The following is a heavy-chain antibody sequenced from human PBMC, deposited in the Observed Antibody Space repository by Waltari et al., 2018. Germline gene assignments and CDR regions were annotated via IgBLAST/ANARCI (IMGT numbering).Heavy chain of an antibody. CDR2: IIPNSIKT. CDR3: ASDPSMQHVAAGGY. J-gene: IGHJ4*02. CDR1: GFSFSSCT. D-gene: IGHD2-8*01. V-gene: IGHV3-21*01. Sequence: EVQVVESGGGVVQPGGSLRLSCLTSGFSFSSCTMNWVRQAPGKGLEWVSSIIPNSIKTYYLESVRGRFTISRDNARNSLYLQMDSLRVEDSAVYYCASDPSMQHVAAGGYWGQGTLVTVSS.